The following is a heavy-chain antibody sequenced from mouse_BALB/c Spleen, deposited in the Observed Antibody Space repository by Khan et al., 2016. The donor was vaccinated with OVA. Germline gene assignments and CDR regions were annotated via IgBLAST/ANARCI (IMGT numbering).Heavy chain of an antibody. CDR3: VRLGCGNYWFAY. D-gene: IGHD2-1*01. CDR1: GFSIKDFY. CDR2: IDPENGNT. J-gene: IGHJ3*01. Sequence: EVQLQESGAELLRPGALVKLSCKASGFSIKDFYMHWVKQRPEQGLEWIGWIDPENGNTIYDPNFQGKASITADTSSNTAYLQLSSLTSEDTAVYYCVRLGCGNYWFAYWGQGTLVTVSA. V-gene: IGHV14-1*02.